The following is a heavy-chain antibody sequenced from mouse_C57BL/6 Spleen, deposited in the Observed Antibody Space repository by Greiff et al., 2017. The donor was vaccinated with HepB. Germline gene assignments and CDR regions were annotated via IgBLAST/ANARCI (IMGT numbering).Heavy chain of an antibody. Sequence: VQLQQSGPELVKPGASVKISCKASGYAFSSSWMNWVKQRPGKGLEWIGRIYPGDGDTNYNGKFKGKATLTADKSSSTAYMQLSSLTSEDSAVYFCASFYYDYEGDYWGQGTTLTVSS. V-gene: IGHV1-82*01. D-gene: IGHD2-4*01. CDR1: GYAFSSSW. CDR3: ASFYYDYEGDY. CDR2: IYPGDGDT. J-gene: IGHJ2*01.